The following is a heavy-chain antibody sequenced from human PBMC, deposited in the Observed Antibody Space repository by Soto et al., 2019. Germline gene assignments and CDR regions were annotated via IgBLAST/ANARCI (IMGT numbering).Heavy chain of an antibody. J-gene: IGHJ4*02. D-gene: IGHD3-3*01. Sequence: QVQIVQSGAEVKRPGASVRVSCRATGYSFKNYAVHWVRQVPGQRLEWMGFTNEGSGNTRFSQKFQGRISITRDTSASTVYLDLSSLTSEDTAIYYCARDDRSVSGVVTLDHWGPGTLVTVSS. CDR1: GYSFKNYA. V-gene: IGHV1-3*01. CDR3: ARDDRSVSGVVTLDH. CDR2: TNEGSGNT.